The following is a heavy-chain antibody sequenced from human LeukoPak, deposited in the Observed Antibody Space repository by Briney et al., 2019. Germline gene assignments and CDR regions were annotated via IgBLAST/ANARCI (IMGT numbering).Heavy chain of an antibody. CDR2: INHSGST. Sequence: SETLSLTCAVYGGSFSGYYWSWIRQPPGKGLEWIGEINHSGSTNYNPSLKSRVTISVDTSKNQFSLKLSSVTAADTAVYYCARAPPPYDSSGYYIDYWGQGTLVTVSS. CDR3: ARAPPPYDSSGYYIDY. CDR1: GGSFSGYY. V-gene: IGHV4-34*01. J-gene: IGHJ4*02. D-gene: IGHD3-22*01.